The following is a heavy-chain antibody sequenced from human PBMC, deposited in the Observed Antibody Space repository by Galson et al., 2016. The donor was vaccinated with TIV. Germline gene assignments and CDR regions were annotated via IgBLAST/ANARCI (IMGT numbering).Heavy chain of an antibody. CDR2: ISGSGDFV. J-gene: IGHJ4*02. V-gene: IGHV3-11*04. CDR1: GFSFSDSY. D-gene: IGHD3-10*01. Sequence: SLRLSCAASGFSFSDSYMSWMRQAPGKGPEWVSYISGSGDFVYYAESVEGRFTISRDNAKNSLFLQMNSLRAGDTAVYYCARDQCYYGPGSHSCVNSWGQGALVTVSS. CDR3: ARDQCYYGPGSHSCVNS.